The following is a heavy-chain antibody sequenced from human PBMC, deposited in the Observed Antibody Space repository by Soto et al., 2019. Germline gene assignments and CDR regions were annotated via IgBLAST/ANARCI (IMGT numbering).Heavy chain of an antibody. CDR1: GYSFTSYW. J-gene: IGHJ3*02. CDR2: IYPGDSDT. V-gene: IGHV5-51*01. Sequence: ESLKISFKGSGYSFTSYWIGWVRQIPGKGLEWMGIIYPGDSDTRYSPSFQGQVTISADKSISTAYLQWSSLKASDTAMYYCASPFYGSGSHSDAFDIWGQGTMVTVS. D-gene: IGHD3-10*01. CDR3: ASPFYGSGSHSDAFDI.